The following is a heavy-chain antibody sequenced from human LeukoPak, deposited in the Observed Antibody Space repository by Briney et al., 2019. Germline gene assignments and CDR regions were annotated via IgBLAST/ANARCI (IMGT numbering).Heavy chain of an antibody. CDR1: GGSISSYY. J-gene: IGHJ4*02. CDR3: AKDGLRYFDWLSD. Sequence: SETLSLTCTVSGGSISSYYWSWIRQPPGKGLEWIGYIHYSGSTNYNPSLKSRVTISVDTSKNQFSLKLSSVTAADTAVYYCAKDGLRYFDWLSDWGQGTLVTVSS. D-gene: IGHD3-9*01. V-gene: IGHV4-59*12. CDR2: IHYSGST.